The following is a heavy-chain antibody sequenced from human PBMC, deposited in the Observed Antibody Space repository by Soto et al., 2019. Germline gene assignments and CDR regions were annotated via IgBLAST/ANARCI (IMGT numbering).Heavy chain of an antibody. CDR2: IDPSDSQT. Sequence: GESLKISCKGSGYSFAGYWITWVRQKPGKGLEWMGRIDPSDSQTYYSPSFRGHVTISVTKSITTVFLQWSSLRASDTAMYYCARQIYDSDTGPNFQYSFDSWGQGTPVTVSA. J-gene: IGHJ4*02. CDR3: ARQIYDSDTGPNFQYSFDS. CDR1: GYSFAGYW. D-gene: IGHD3-22*01. V-gene: IGHV5-10-1*01.